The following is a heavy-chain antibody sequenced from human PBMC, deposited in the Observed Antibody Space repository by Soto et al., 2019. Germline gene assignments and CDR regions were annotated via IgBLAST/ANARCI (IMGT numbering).Heavy chain of an antibody. CDR1: GFSLSTSGEG. J-gene: IGHJ5*02. D-gene: IGHD6-6*01. CDR3: AHLSYSSSCTRFDL. CDR2: IYWDDDK. V-gene: IGHV2-5*02. Sequence: QITLKESGPTLVKPTQTLTLTCTFSGFSLSTSGEGVGWIRQPPGKALECLALIYWDDDKRYSPSLKSRLTITKDTSKNQVVLTMTNMDPVDTATYYCAHLSYSSSCTRFDLWGQGTLVTVSS.